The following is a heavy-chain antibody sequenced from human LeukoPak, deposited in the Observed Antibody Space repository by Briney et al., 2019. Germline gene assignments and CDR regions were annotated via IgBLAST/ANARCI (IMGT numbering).Heavy chain of an antibody. Sequence: GESLKISCKGSGYSFTSYCIVLVRQMPGKGLEWLGIIYPGDSDTRYSPSFQGQVTFSADKSISTAYLQWSSLKASDTAMYYCAKRAHIVANPFDIWGQGTMVTVSS. CDR3: AKRAHIVANPFDI. V-gene: IGHV5-51*01. D-gene: IGHD5-12*01. CDR1: GYSFTSYC. CDR2: IYPGDSDT. J-gene: IGHJ3*02.